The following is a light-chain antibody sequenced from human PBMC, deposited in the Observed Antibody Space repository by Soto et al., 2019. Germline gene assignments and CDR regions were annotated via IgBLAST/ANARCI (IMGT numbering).Light chain of an antibody. CDR3: QQYNKWPRT. J-gene: IGKJ2*01. Sequence: EIVMTQSPATLSVSPGERATLSYRASQSVSSNLAWYQQKPGQAPRLLIYRASTRATGIPARFSGSGSGTEFTPAVSSLQSEDFAVYYCQQYNKWPRTFGQGTKLEIK. V-gene: IGKV3-15*01. CDR2: RAS. CDR1: QSVSSN.